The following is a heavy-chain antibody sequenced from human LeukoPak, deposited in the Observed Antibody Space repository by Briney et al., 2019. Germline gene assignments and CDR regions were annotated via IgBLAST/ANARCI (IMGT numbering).Heavy chain of an antibody. V-gene: IGHV1-2*02. CDR3: ARDIASGSYYTGFDY. D-gene: IGHD1-26*01. CDR1: GYTFTGYY. J-gene: IGHJ4*02. Sequence: ASVKVSCKASGYTFTGYYMHWVRQAPGQGLEWMGWINPNSGGTNYAQKFQGRVTMTRDTSISTAYMELSRLRSDDTAVYYCARDIASGSYYTGFDYWGQGTLVTVSS. CDR2: INPNSGGT.